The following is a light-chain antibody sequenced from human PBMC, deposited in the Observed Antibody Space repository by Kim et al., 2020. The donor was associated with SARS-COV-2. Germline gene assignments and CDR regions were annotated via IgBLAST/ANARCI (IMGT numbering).Light chain of an antibody. J-gene: IGLJ2*01. CDR3: SSYTSSDTLL. CDR1: SSDVGGYNF. Sequence: GQSINISCTGTSSDVGGYNFVSWYQQHPGKAPKLMIYDVSNRPSGVSDRFSGSKSGNTASLTISGLQAEDEADYYCSSYTSSDTLLFGGGTQLTVL. CDR2: DVS. V-gene: IGLV2-14*03.